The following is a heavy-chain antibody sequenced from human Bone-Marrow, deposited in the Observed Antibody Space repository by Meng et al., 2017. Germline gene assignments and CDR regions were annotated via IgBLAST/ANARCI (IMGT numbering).Heavy chain of an antibody. V-gene: IGHV1-18*01. CDR1: GYSFDIYG. J-gene: IGHJ4*02. Sequence: ASVKVSCKTSGYSFDIYGVNWVRQAPGQGLEWMGWISGYNGDTKYRESLQGRVTMTTETSTGTAYLELRSLTSDDTAVYYCTRVSGGSFVGAADYWGQGTLVTVSS. D-gene: IGHD1-26*01. CDR3: TRVSGGSFVGAADY. CDR2: ISGYNGDT.